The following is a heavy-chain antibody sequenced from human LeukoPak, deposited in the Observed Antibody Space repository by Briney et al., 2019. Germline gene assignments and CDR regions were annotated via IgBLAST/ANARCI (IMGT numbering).Heavy chain of an antibody. V-gene: IGHV4-4*07. CDR1: GGSISANH. J-gene: IGHJ4*02. CDR2: LHISGNT. CDR3: ARDPLRSSFDL. Sequence: ASETLSLTCTVSGGSISANHWVWIRQPARKGLEWIGRLHISGNTNYNPSLKSRVTISLDTSKNQFSLRMTSATAADTAVYFCARDPLRSSFDLWGQGILVSVSS. D-gene: IGHD1-26*01.